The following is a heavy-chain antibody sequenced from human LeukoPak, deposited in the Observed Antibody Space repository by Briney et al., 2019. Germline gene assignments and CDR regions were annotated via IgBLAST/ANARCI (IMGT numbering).Heavy chain of an antibody. CDR3: ARQTGSGLFILP. J-gene: IGHJ4*02. V-gene: IGHV4-38-2*02. Sequence: SETLSLTCTVSGYSISSGYYWGWIRQPPGKGLEWIGNIYHSGSTYYNPSLKSRVTISVDTSKNQFSLKLSSVTAADTAVYYCARQTGSGLFILPGGQGTLVTVSS. D-gene: IGHD3/OR15-3a*01. CDR1: GYSISSGYY. CDR2: IYHSGST.